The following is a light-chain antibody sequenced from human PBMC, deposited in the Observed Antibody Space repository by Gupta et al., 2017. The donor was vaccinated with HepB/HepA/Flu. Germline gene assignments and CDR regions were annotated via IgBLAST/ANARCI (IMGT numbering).Light chain of an antibody. Sequence: DIRVTQSPPTLSASVGDSVTITCRASRNVDSRLAWYQQKPGKAPKLLIYEASNLQSGVPSRFSGSESGTEFTLTIRSMQPDDFATYYCQEYNSYYPYTFGQGTKLEIK. CDR2: EAS. CDR1: RNVDSR. V-gene: IGKV1-5*03. CDR3: QEYNSYYPYT. J-gene: IGKJ2*01.